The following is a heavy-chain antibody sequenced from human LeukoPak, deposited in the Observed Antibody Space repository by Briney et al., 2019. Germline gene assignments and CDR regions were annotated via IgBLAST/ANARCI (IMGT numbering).Heavy chain of an antibody. V-gene: IGHV3-30-3*01. D-gene: IGHD2-2*01. CDR2: ISYDGSNK. J-gene: IGHJ5*02. CDR3: ARERGTYCSSTSCYDRLDWFDP. CDR1: GFTFSSYA. Sequence: PGGSLRLSCAASGFTFSSYAMHWVRQAPGKGLEWVAVISYDGSNKYYADSVKGRFTISRDNSKNTLYLQMNSLRAEDTAVYYCARERGTYCSSTSCYDRLDWFDPWGQGTPVTVSS.